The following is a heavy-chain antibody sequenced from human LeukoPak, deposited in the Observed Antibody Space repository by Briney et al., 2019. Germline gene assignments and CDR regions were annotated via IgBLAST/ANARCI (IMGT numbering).Heavy chain of an antibody. Sequence: GSLRLSCAASGFTFSSYEMNWVRQAPGKGLEWVSYISSSGSTIYYADSVKGRFTISRDNAKNSLYLQMNSLRAEDTAVYYCARDGATYYYGSGSYTHYYMDVWGKGTTVTVSS. CDR1: GFTFSSYE. D-gene: IGHD3-10*01. CDR3: ARDGATYYYGSGSYTHYYMDV. V-gene: IGHV3-48*03. J-gene: IGHJ6*03. CDR2: ISSSGSTI.